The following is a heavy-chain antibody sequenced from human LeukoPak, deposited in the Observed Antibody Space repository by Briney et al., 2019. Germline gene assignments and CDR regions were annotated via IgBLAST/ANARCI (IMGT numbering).Heavy chain of an antibody. J-gene: IGHJ5*02. CDR1: GYSFTSYW. D-gene: IGHD2-2*02. V-gene: IGHV5-51*01. Sequence: GESLKISCKGSGYSFTSYWIGWVRQMPGKGLEWMGIICPGDSDTRYSPSFQGQVTISADKSISTAYLQWSSLKASDTAMYYCAITQGYCSSTSCYNGFDPWGQGTLVTVSS. CDR2: ICPGDSDT. CDR3: AITQGYCSSTSCYNGFDP.